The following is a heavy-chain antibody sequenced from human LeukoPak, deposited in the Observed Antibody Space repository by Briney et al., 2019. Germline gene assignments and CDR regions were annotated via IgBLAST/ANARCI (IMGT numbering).Heavy chain of an antibody. CDR2: INPNSGVP. D-gene: IGHD6-13*01. Sequence: ASVKVSCKASGYTFTGYYMHWVRQAPGQGLEWLGRINPNSGVPNYAQKFQGRVTMTRDTAISTAYMQLSSLRSGDTAVYYCAREVGYSSSYYGRFDPWGQGTLVTVPS. CDR1: GYTFTGYY. CDR3: AREVGYSSSYYGRFDP. V-gene: IGHV1-2*06. J-gene: IGHJ5*02.